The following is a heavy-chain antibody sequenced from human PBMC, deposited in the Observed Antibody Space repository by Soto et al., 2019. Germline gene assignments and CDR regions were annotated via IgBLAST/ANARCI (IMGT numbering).Heavy chain of an antibody. Sequence: QVQLVQSGAEVKKPGASVKVSCEASGYTFTDYFIHWARQAPGQGLEWIGWINPDSGGADLSQKFQGRVTMTRDTSISTAYMEVSSLRSDDTAVFYCARLMPYSHSGGSSHSGFDMWGQGTLVTVSS. CDR1: GYTFTDYF. V-gene: IGHV1-2*02. J-gene: IGHJ3*02. CDR2: INPDSGGA. CDR3: ARLMPYSHSGGSSHSGFDM. D-gene: IGHD2-21*01.